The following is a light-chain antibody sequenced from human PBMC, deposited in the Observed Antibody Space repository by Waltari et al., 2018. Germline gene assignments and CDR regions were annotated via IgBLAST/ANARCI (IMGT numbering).Light chain of an antibody. CDR3: QQYGSSPWT. CDR1: PSVSSSY. V-gene: IGKV3-20*01. Sequence: EIVLTQSPGPLSLSPGERATLSCRASPSVSSSYLTWYQQKPGQAPRLLIYEASSRASGIPDRFSGSGSGTDFTLTISRLEPEDFAVYYCQQYGSSPWTFGQGTKVEIK. J-gene: IGKJ1*01. CDR2: EAS.